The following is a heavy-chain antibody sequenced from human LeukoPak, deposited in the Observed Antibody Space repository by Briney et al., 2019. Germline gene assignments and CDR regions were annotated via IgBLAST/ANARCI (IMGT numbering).Heavy chain of an antibody. D-gene: IGHD1-1*01. J-gene: IGHJ6*03. CDR1: GGTFSSYA. CDR3: ARDRSSGTTFYYYYMDV. CDR2: IIPIFGTA. V-gene: IGHV1-69*05. Sequence: SVKVSCKASGGTFSSYAISWVRQAPGQGLELMGGIIPIFGTANYAQKFQGRVTITTDESTSTAYMELSSLRSEDTAVYYCARDRSSGTTFYYYYMDVWGKGTTVTVSS.